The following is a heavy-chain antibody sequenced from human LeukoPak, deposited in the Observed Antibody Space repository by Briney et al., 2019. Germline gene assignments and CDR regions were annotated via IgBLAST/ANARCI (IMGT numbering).Heavy chain of an antibody. D-gene: IGHD3-22*01. V-gene: IGHV1-2*02. Sequence: ASVKVSCKASGYTFTGYYMHWLRQAPGQGLEWMGWINPNSGGTNYAQKFQGRVTKTRDTSISTAYMELSRLRSDDTAVYYCARDPYYDSSGYYSPLDYWGQGTLVTVSS. CDR3: ARDPYYDSSGYYSPLDY. CDR2: INPNSGGT. J-gene: IGHJ4*02. CDR1: GYTFTGYY.